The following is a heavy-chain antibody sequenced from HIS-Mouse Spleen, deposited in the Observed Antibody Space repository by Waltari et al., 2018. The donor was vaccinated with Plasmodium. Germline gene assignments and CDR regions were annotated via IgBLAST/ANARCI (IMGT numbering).Heavy chain of an antibody. V-gene: IGHV4-34*01. CDR3: ARGRVLGTSSGYFDL. J-gene: IGHJ2*01. Sequence: QVQLQQWGAGLLKPSETLSLTCAVYGGSFSGDYWSWIRQPPGKGLEWIGEINHSGSTNYNPSLKSRVTISVDTSKNQFSLKLSSVTAADTAVYYCARGRVLGTSSGYFDLWGRGTLVTVSS. D-gene: IGHD3-10*01. CDR2: INHSGST. CDR1: GGSFSGDY.